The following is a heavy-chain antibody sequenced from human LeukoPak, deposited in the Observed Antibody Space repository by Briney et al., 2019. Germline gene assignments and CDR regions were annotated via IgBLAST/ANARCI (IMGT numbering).Heavy chain of an antibody. J-gene: IGHJ5*02. D-gene: IGHD6-13*01. CDR2: INPNSGGT. V-gene: IGHV1-2*02. CDR3: ARNLPEYSSSWNSWFDP. CDR1: GYTFTGYY. Sequence: ASVKVSCKASGYTFTGYYMHWVRQAPGQGLEWMGWINPNSGGTNYAQKFQGRVTMTRDTSISTAYTELSRLRSDDTAVYYCARNLPEYSSSWNSWFDPWGQGTLVTVSS.